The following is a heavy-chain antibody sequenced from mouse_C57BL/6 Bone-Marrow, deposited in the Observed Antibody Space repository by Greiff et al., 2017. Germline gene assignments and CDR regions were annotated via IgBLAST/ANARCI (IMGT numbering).Heavy chain of an antibody. J-gene: IGHJ4*01. Sequence: QVQLQQSGAELAKPGASVKLSCKASGYTFTSYWMHWVKQRPGQGLEWIGYINPSSGYTKYNQKFKDKATLTADKSSSTAYMQLSSLTYEDSAVYYGETKPPYCYSRGYVDAMDYWGQGTSVTVSA. D-gene: IGHD1-1*01. CDR2: INPSSGYT. V-gene: IGHV1-7*01. CDR1: GYTFTSYW. CDR3: ETKPPYCYSRGYVDAMDY.